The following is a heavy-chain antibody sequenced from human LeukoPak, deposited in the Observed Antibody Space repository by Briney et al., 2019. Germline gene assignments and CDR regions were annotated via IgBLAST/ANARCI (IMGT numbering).Heavy chain of an antibody. D-gene: IGHD3-22*01. CDR3: ARRGYYYDSSGYPELDV. CDR1: GYSFTSYW. CDR2: IYPGDSDT. J-gene: IGHJ6*02. Sequence: GESLKISCKGSGYSFTSYWIGWVRQMPGKGLEWMGIIYPGDSDTRYSPSFQGQVTISADKSISTAYLQWSSLKALDTAMYYCARRGYYYDSSGYPELDVWGQGTTVTVSS. V-gene: IGHV5-51*01.